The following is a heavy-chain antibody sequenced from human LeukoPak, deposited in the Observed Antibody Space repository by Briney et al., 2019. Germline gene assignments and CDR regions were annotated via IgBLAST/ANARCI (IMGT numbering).Heavy chain of an antibody. Sequence: SQTLSLTCTVSGGSISSGGYSWSWIRQHPGKGLEWIGYIYYSGSTYYNLSLKSRVTISVDTSKNQFSLKLSSVTAADTAVYYCARGGYDSSDNWFDPWGQGTLVTVSS. V-gene: IGHV4-31*03. J-gene: IGHJ5*02. D-gene: IGHD3-22*01. CDR2: IYYSGST. CDR1: GGSISSGGYS. CDR3: ARGGYDSSDNWFDP.